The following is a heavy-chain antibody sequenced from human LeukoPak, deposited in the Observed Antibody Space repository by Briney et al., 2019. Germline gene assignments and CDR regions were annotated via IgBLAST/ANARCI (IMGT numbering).Heavy chain of an antibody. CDR3: ARAYYGSGSYYYYYYMDV. J-gene: IGHJ6*03. Sequence: TLSLTCTVSGGSISSGSYYWSWIRQPAGKGLEWIGRIYTSGSTNYNPSLKSRVTISVDTSKNQFSLKLSSVTAADTAVYYCARAYYGSGSYYYYYYMDVWGKGTTVTISS. CDR2: IYTSGST. D-gene: IGHD3-10*01. CDR1: GGSISSGSYY. V-gene: IGHV4-61*02.